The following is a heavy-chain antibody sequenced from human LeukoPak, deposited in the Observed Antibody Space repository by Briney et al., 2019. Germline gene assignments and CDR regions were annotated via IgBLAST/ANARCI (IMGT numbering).Heavy chain of an antibody. CDR2: IIPIFGTA. CDR3: ASSTRGIVVAYYYYGMDV. Sequence: SVKVSCKASGGTFSSYAISWVRQAPGHGLEWMGGIIPIFGTANYAQKFQGRVTITADESTSTAYMELSSLRSEDTAVYYCASSTRGIVVAYYYYGMDVWGKGTTVTVSS. V-gene: IGHV1-69*01. J-gene: IGHJ6*04. CDR1: GGTFSSYA. D-gene: IGHD2-15*01.